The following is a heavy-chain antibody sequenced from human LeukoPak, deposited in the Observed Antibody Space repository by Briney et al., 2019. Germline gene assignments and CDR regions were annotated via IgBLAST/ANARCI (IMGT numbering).Heavy chain of an antibody. J-gene: IGHJ4*02. Sequence: GGSLRLSCAASGFTFSSYWMHWVRQAPGKGLVWVSRINADGSSTSYADSVKGRFTISRDNAKNTLYLQMNSLRAEDTAVYYCARTVPGYFFDYWGQGTLVTVSS. CDR2: INADGSST. CDR1: GFTFSSYW. CDR3: ARTVPGYFFDY. V-gene: IGHV3-74*01. D-gene: IGHD3-9*01.